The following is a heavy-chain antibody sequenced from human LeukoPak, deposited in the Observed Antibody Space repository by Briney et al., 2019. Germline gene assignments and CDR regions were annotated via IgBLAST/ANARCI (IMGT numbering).Heavy chain of an antibody. J-gene: IGHJ4*02. CDR1: GYTFTGYY. CDR3: ARDVSVYYYDSSGYYLGDY. V-gene: IGHV1-2*02. D-gene: IGHD3-22*01. Sequence: VSVKVSCKASGYTFTGYYMHWVRQAPGQGLEWMGWINPNSGGTNYAQKFQGRVTMTRDTSISTAYMELSRLRSDDTAVYYCARDVSVYYYDSSGYYLGDYWGQGTLVTVSS. CDR2: INPNSGGT.